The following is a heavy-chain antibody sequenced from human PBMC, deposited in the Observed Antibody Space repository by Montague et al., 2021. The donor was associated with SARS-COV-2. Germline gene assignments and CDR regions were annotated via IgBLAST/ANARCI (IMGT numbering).Heavy chain of an antibody. V-gene: IGHV4-39*02. Sequence: SETLSLTCTVSAGSISTNSYYWAWIRQPPGKGLEWIGSISYSGSTYFNPSLESRLTMSVDTSKNHFSLKVCSVTAADTAVYYCARLWDFYGSGSYTNSWFDPWGQGTRVTVSS. CDR2: ISYSGST. CDR1: AGSISTNSYY. J-gene: IGHJ5*02. CDR3: ARLWDFYGSGSYTNSWFDP. D-gene: IGHD3-10*01.